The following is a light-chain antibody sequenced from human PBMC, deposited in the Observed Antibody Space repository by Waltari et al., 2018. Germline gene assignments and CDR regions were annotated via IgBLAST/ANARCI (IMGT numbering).Light chain of an antibody. V-gene: IGLV3-10*01. Sequence: SYELTQTPSVSVSPGQTARITCSGHELPRKYAYWFPQKSGQAPRLVIYEATKRPSGIPERFSGSSSGTVATLTITGAQVDDEADYYCYSSDSTGLRVFGGGTTVVVL. CDR2: EAT. J-gene: IGLJ1*01. CDR3: YSSDSTGLRV. CDR1: ELPRKY.